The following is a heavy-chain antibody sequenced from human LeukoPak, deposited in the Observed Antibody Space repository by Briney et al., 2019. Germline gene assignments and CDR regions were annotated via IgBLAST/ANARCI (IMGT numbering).Heavy chain of an antibody. CDR3: ARRPDSSGYCVSNWYFDL. J-gene: IGHJ2*01. D-gene: IGHD3-22*01. CDR1: GGSISSYY. Sequence: SETLSLTCTVSGGSISSYYWSWTRQPPGKGLEWIGYIYYSGSTNYNPSLKSRVTISVDTSKNQFSLKLSSVTAADTAVYYCARRPDSSGYCVSNWYFDLWGRGTLVSASS. V-gene: IGHV4-59*01. CDR2: IYYSGST.